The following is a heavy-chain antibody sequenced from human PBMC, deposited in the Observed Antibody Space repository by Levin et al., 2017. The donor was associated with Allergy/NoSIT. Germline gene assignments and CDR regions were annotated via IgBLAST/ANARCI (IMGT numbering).Heavy chain of an antibody. CDR2: INGDGSSI. D-gene: IGHD5-18*01. V-gene: IGHV3-74*01. Sequence: LSLTCAASGFPFSSYWMHWVRQAPGKGLVWVSRINGDGSSIGTADSVKGRFTISRDNAKNMLYLQMNSLRVEDTAVYYCARDGYVDTAMTQRKPLDYWGQGTLVTVSS. J-gene: IGHJ4*02. CDR3: ARDGYVDTAMTQRKPLDY. CDR1: GFPFSSYW.